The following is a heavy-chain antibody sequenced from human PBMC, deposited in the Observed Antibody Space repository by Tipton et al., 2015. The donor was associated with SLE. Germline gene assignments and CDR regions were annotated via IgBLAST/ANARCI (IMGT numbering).Heavy chain of an antibody. CDR1: GGSISSSSYY. CDR2: IYYSGST. Sequence: TLSLTCTVSGGSISSSSYYWGWIRQPPGKGLEWIGSIYYSGSTYYNPSLKSRVTISVDTSKNQFSLKLSSVTAADTAVYYCARVSGDYFYYYMDAWGRGTTVTVSS. V-gene: IGHV4-39*07. CDR3: ARVSGDYFYYYMDA. J-gene: IGHJ6*03. D-gene: IGHD7-27*01.